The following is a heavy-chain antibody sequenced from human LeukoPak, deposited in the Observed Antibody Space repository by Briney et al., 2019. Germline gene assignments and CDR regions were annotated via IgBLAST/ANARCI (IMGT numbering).Heavy chain of an antibody. D-gene: IGHD6-13*01. Sequence: GGSLRLSCAASGFTFSSYAMHWVRQAPGKGLEWVAVISYDGSNKYYADSVKGRFTISRDNSKNTLYLQMNSLRAEDTAVYYCARDKRRSSWAPGGAYYYGMDVWGQGTTVTVSS. J-gene: IGHJ6*02. CDR3: ARDKRRSSWAPGGAYYYGMDV. CDR2: ISYDGSNK. V-gene: IGHV3-30*14. CDR1: GFTFSSYA.